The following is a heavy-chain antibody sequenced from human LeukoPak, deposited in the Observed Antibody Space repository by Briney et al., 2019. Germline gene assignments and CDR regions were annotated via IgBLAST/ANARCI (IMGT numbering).Heavy chain of an antibody. V-gene: IGHV1-69*05. CDR1: GGTFSSYA. Sequence: ASVKVSCKASGGTFSSYAISWVRQAPGQGLEWMGGIIPIFGTANYAQKFQGRVTITTDESTSTAYMELSSLRSEDTAAYYCAVATRDYYYYMDVWGKGTTVTVSS. J-gene: IGHJ6*03. CDR2: IIPIFGTA. D-gene: IGHD1-14*01. CDR3: AVATRDYYYYMDV.